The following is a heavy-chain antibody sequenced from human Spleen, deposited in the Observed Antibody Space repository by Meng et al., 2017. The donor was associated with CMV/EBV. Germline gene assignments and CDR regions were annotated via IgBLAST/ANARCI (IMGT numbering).Heavy chain of an antibody. CDR3: ARDAGYCSSTSCYPFDS. CDR1: GGTFSSYA. V-gene: IGHV1-69*10. CDR2: IIPILGIA. D-gene: IGHD2-2*01. J-gene: IGHJ4*02. Sequence: SVKVSCKASGGTFSSYAISWVRQAPGQGLEWMGGIIPILGIANYAQKFQGRVTITADKSTSTAYMELRSLRSDDTALYYCARDAGYCSSTSCYPFDSWGQGTLVTVSS.